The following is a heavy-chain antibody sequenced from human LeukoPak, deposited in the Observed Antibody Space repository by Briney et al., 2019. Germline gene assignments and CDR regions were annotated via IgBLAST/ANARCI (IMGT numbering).Heavy chain of an antibody. J-gene: IGHJ4*02. CDR2: INPSDSDT. Sequence: GESLKISCKGSGYSFTGYWIGWVRQMPGKGLEWMVIINPSDSDTRYCPSFQGQVTISADKSISTAYLQWTSLKGSDTAMYYCARHRSDSSSSPIDYWGQGTLVTVSS. V-gene: IGHV5-51*01. CDR3: ARHRSDSSSSPIDY. D-gene: IGHD6-6*01. CDR1: GYSFTGYW.